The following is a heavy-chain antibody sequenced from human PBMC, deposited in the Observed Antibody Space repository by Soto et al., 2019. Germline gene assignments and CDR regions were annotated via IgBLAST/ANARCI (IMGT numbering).Heavy chain of an antibody. V-gene: IGHV3-30-3*01. D-gene: IGHD3-10*01. CDR3: ARSGAIWFGELLGRKRGYYFDY. CDR2: ISYDGSNK. CDR1: GFTFSSYA. J-gene: IGHJ4*02. Sequence: QVQLVESGGGVVQPGRSLRLSCAASGFTFSSYAMHWVRQAPGKGLEWVAVISYDGSNKYYGDSVKGRFTISRDNSKNTLYLQMNSLRAEDTAVYYCARSGAIWFGELLGRKRGYYFDYWGQGTLVTVSS.